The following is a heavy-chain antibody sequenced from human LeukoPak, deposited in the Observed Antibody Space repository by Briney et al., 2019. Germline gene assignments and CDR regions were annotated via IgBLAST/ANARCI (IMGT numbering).Heavy chain of an antibody. D-gene: IGHD3-3*01. CDR2: ISAGGVGT. CDR3: ARLRSSSYYMDV. Sequence: GGSLRLSCVVSGFTFSSYAMSWVRQAPGKGLEWVSAISAGGVGTYYADSVKGRFTISRDNAKNSLYLQMNSLRAEDTAVYYCARLRSSSYYMDVWGKGTTVTVSS. CDR1: GFTFSSYA. V-gene: IGHV3-23*01. J-gene: IGHJ6*03.